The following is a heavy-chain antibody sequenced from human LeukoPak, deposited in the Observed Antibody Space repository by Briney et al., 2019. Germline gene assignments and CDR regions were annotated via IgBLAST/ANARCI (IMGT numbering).Heavy chain of an antibody. V-gene: IGHV5-51*01. CDR1: GYTFTDYW. D-gene: IGHD6-19*01. CDR3: ARHAAYSSGWSFDC. CDR2: IYPGDSDT. Sequence: GESLKISCKGSGYTFTDYWIGWVRQMPGKGLEWMGIIYPGDSDTTCSPSFQGQVSISADKSINTAYLQWSSLKASDTAIYYCARHAAYSSGWSFDCWGQGTLVTVFS. J-gene: IGHJ4*02.